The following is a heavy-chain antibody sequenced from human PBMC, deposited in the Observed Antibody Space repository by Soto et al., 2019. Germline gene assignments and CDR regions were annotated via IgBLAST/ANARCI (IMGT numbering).Heavy chain of an antibody. D-gene: IGHD2-15*01. CDR2: IYYSGST. J-gene: IGHJ5*02. V-gene: IGHV4-39*01. CDR3: ARHYGTCSSTSCYRLVVVVAATPPDWFDP. CDR1: GGSISSSIYY. Sequence: SETLSLTCTVSGGSISSSIYYWVRIRQPPGKVLDWIGSIYYSGSTYYNPSLKSRVTISVDTSKNQFSLKLSSVTAADTAVYYCARHYGTCSSTSCYRLVVVVAATPPDWFDPWGQGTLVTVSS.